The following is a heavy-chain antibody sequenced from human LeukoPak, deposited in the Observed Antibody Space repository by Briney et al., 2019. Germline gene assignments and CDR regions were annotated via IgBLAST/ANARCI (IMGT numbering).Heavy chain of an antibody. Sequence: GGSLRLSCAASGFTFSSYAMSWVRQAPGKGLEWVSAISGSGGSTYYADSVKGRFTISRDNSKNTLYLQMNSLRAEDTAVYYCAKDNYYDSNGYLYYRGQGTLVTVSS. CDR2: ISGSGGST. CDR1: GFTFSSYA. J-gene: IGHJ4*02. D-gene: IGHD3-22*01. CDR3: AKDNYYDSNGYLYY. V-gene: IGHV3-23*01.